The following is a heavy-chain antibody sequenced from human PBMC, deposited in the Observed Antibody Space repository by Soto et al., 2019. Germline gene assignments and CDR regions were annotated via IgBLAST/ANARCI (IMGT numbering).Heavy chain of an antibody. J-gene: IGHJ4*02. CDR3: ARASRGWVFDY. V-gene: IGHV4-30-4*01. CDR2: IYYSGST. Sequence: PSETLSLTCTVSGGSISSGDYYWSWIRQPPGKGLEWIGYIYYSGSTYYNPSLKSRVTISVDTSKNQFSLKLSSVTAADTAVYYCARASRGWVFDYWGQGTLVTVSS. CDR1: GGSISSGDYY. D-gene: IGHD1-26*01.